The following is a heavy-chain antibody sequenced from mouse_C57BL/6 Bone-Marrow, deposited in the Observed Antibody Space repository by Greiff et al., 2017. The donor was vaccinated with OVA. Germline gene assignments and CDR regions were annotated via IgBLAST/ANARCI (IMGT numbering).Heavy chain of an antibody. CDR1: GFNIKDAY. D-gene: IGHD2-1*01. Sequence: EVKLQESGAELVRPGASVKLSCTASGFNIKDAYMHWVKQRPEQGLEWIGWIDPENGDTEYASKFQGKATITADTSSNTAYLQLSSLTSEDTAVYYCAYGNTVGAMDYWGQGTSVTVSS. J-gene: IGHJ4*01. V-gene: IGHV14-4*01. CDR3: AYGNTVGAMDY. CDR2: IDPENGDT.